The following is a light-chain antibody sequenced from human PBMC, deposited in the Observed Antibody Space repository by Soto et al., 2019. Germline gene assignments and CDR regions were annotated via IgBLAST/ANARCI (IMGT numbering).Light chain of an antibody. CDR1: QSVSSSY. CDR2: GAS. Sequence: EIGLTQSPGTLSLSPGERATLSCRASQSVSSSYLAWYQQKPGQAPRLLIYGASSRATGIPDSFSGSGSGTDFTLTISRLDPEDFEVYYCQQYGSSPSLTFGGGPKVEIK. V-gene: IGKV3-20*01. J-gene: IGKJ4*01. CDR3: QQYGSSPSLT.